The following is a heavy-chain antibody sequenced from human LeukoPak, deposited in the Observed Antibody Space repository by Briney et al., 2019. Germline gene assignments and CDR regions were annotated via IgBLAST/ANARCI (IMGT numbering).Heavy chain of an antibody. J-gene: IGHJ4*02. CDR2: ISAYNGNT. D-gene: IGHD3-10*01. CDR3: ARLWYYGSGSPTLDY. CDR1: GYTFTSYG. V-gene: IGHV1-18*01. Sequence: GASVKVSCKASGYTFTSYGISWVRQAPGQGLEWMGWISAYNGNTNYAQKLQGRVTMTTDTSTSTAYMELRSLRSDDTAVYHCARLWYYGSGSPTLDYWGQGTLVTVSS.